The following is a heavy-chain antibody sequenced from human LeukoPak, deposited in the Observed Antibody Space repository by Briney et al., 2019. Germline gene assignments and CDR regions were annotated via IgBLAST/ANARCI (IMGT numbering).Heavy chain of an antibody. V-gene: IGHV1-18*01. D-gene: IGHD7-27*01. CDR3: ARSTLGIEFDY. CDR1: GYSFTNYG. Sequence: ASVKVSCKASGYSFTNYGISWVRQAPGQGVEWMGWISAYKDNAHYAQGLEGRVTMTSETSTRTAYMELRSLRSDDTAVYYCARSTLGIEFDYWGQGSLVTVSS. J-gene: IGHJ4*02. CDR2: ISAYKDNA.